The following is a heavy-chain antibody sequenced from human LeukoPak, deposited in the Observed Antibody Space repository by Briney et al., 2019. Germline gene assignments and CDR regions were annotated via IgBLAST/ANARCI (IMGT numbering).Heavy chain of an antibody. CDR2: IYYSGST. Sequence: SETLSLTCTVSGGSISSYYWSWLRQPPGKGLEWIGYIYYSGSTNYNPSLKSRVTISVDTSKNQFSLKLSSVTAADTAVYYCARRTRAGWFDPWGQGTLVTVSS. J-gene: IGHJ5*02. D-gene: IGHD1-1*01. V-gene: IGHV4-59*01. CDR3: ARRTRAGWFDP. CDR1: GGSISSYY.